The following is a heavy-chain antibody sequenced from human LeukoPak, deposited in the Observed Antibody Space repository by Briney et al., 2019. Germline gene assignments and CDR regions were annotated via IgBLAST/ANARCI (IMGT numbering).Heavy chain of an antibody. CDR2: INPNSGGT. Sequence: ASVKVSCKASRYTFTGYYMHWVRQAPGQGLEWMGWINPNSGGTNYAQKFQGRVTMTRDTSISTAYMELSRLRSDDTAVYYCARVVVVAANNWFDPWGQGTLVTVSS. V-gene: IGHV1-2*02. J-gene: IGHJ5*02. D-gene: IGHD2-15*01. CDR1: RYTFTGYY. CDR3: ARVVVVAANNWFDP.